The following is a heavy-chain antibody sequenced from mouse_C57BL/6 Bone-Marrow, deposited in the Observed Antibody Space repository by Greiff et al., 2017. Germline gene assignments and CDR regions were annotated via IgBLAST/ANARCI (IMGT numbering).Heavy chain of an antibody. Sequence: VKLMESGAELARPGASVKLSCKASGYTFTSYGISWVKQRTGQGLEWIGEIYPRSGNTYYNEKFKGKATLTADKSSSTAYMELRSLTSEDSAVYFCAREGYWGPGAYWGQGTLVTVSA. CDR2: IYPRSGNT. CDR3: AREGYWGPGAY. V-gene: IGHV1-81*01. CDR1: GYTFTSYG. D-gene: IGHD3-1*01. J-gene: IGHJ3*01.